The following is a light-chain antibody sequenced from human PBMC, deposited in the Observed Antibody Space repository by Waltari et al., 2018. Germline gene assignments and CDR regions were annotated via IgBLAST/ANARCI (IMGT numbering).Light chain of an antibody. CDR1: SSDIGSYDY. Sequence: QSALTQPASVSASPGQSIPISCNGTSSDIGSYDYVSWYQQSPGRPPKPLIYDIKSRPSGISHRFSGAKSGNMASLTISGLQVEDEADYFCSSYTTGRSLVFGTGTKVTVL. V-gene: IGLV2-14*03. CDR2: DIK. CDR3: SSYTTGRSLV. J-gene: IGLJ1*01.